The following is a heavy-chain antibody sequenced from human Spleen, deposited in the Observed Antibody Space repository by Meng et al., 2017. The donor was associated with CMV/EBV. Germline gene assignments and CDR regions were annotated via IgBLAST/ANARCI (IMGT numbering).Heavy chain of an antibody. D-gene: IGHD1-20*01. CDR2: IRYDGSNK. Sequence: GGSLRLSCAASGFTFSSYGMHWVRQAPGKGLEWVAFIRYDGSNKYYADSVKGRFTISRDNSKNTLYLQMNSLRAEDTAVYYCAKAVGITSAGGIYYYYGLDVWGQGTTVTVSS. CDR3: AKAVGITSAGGIYYYYGLDV. V-gene: IGHV3-30*02. J-gene: IGHJ6*02. CDR1: GFTFSSYG.